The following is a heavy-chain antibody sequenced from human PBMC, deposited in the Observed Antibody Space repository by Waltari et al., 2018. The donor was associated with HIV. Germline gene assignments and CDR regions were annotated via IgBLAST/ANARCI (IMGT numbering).Heavy chain of an antibody. D-gene: IGHD3-9*01. J-gene: IGHJ6*02. Sequence: QVQLQESGPGLVKPSETLSLTCAVSDYSISSGYYWGWIRQPPGKGLEWIGRIEHSGSTYYNPSLKSRVTTAVDPSKSQFSRKMSVVTSADTAVYYCARERGGYDILTGYWEVDVWGQGTTVTVSS. CDR1: DYSISSGYY. CDR2: IEHSGST. V-gene: IGHV4-38-2*02. CDR3: ARERGGYDILTGYWEVDV.